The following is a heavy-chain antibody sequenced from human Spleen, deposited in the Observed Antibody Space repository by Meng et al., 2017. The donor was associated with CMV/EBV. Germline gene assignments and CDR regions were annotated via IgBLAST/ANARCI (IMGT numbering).Heavy chain of an antibody. CDR1: GFTFRTYG. CDR2: IRYDSSDK. D-gene: IGHD2-21*01. CDR3: AKDIRYYLVHYFDY. J-gene: IGHJ4*02. V-gene: IGHV3-30*02. Sequence: GESLKISCAASGFTFRTYGMHWVRQAPGKGLEWVAFIRYDSSDKYYGHSVRGRFTISRDNSRNTLYLEMDSLRPEDTALYYCAKDIRYYLVHYFDYWGQGTLVTVSS.